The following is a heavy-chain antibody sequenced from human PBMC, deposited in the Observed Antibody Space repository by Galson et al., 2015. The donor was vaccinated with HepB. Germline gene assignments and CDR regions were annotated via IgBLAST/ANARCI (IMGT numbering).Heavy chain of an antibody. Sequence: SLRLSCAASGFTFSSYGMHWVRQAPGKGREWVAVVSGDTSTEYYADSVKGRFTISRDNSKNTLYLQMKSLRAEDTAMYYCVRGYPEPDFDYWGQGTLVTVSS. J-gene: IGHJ4*02. CDR2: VSGDTSTE. V-gene: IGHV3-33*01. D-gene: IGHD1-14*01. CDR3: VRGYPEPDFDY. CDR1: GFTFSSYG.